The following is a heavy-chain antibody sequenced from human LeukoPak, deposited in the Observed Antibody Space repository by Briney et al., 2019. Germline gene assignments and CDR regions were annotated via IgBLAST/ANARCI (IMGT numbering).Heavy chain of an antibody. CDR1: GFSFSSYG. CDR2: IRYDGSNK. V-gene: IGHV3-30*02. CDR3: AKRSSSGWYNFEY. D-gene: IGHD6-19*01. Sequence: GESLRLSCAAPGFSFSSYGMHWVRKAPGKGLEWVAFIRYDGSNKYYADSVKGRFIISGDNSKNTLYLQMNSLRAEDTAVYYCAKRSSSGWYNFEYWGQGTLVTVSS. J-gene: IGHJ4*02.